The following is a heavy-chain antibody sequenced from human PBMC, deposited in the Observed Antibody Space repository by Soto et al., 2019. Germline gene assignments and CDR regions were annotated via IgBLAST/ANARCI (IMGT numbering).Heavy chain of an antibody. V-gene: IGHV4-61*01. D-gene: IGHD1-7*01. CDR2: IYYTGST. CDR1: GGSVNSDNFY. J-gene: IGHJ4*02. Sequence: QVHLQESGPGQVKPSETLSLICTVSGGSVNSDNFYWSWIRQPPGRGLEWIGYIYYTGSTNYNPSLKSRVTISIDTSRNQFSLKLSSVTAADTAVYYCARGSWNYGGTIGYWGQGTLVTVSS. CDR3: ARGSWNYGGTIGY.